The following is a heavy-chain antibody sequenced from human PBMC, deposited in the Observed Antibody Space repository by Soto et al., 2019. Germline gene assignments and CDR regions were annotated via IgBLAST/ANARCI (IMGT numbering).Heavy chain of an antibody. V-gene: IGHV4-38-2*01. CDR3: ARAHLEVVAADVSNWFDP. J-gene: IGHJ5*02. CDR1: GYSISSGYY. Sequence: SETLSLTCAVSGYSISSGYYWGWIRQPPGKGLEWIGSIYHSGSTYYNPSLKSRVTISVDTSKNQFSLKLSSVTAADTAVYYCARAHLEVVAADVSNWFDPWGQGTLVTVSS. CDR2: IYHSGST. D-gene: IGHD6-13*01.